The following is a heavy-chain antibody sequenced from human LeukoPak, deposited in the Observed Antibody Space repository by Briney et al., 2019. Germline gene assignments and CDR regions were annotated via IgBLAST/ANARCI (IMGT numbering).Heavy chain of an antibody. Sequence: GGSLRPSRAASGFTFSSYWMSWVRQAPGKGLEWVSAISGSGGSTYYADSVKGRFTISRDNSKNTLYLQMNSLRAEDTAVYYCAKDFWGFGELFPPYYFDYWGQGALVTVSS. J-gene: IGHJ4*02. D-gene: IGHD3-10*01. CDR3: AKDFWGFGELFPPYYFDY. CDR2: ISGSGGST. V-gene: IGHV3-23*01. CDR1: GFTFSSYW.